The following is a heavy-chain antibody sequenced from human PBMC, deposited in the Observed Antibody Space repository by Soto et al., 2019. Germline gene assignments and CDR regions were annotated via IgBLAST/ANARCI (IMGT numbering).Heavy chain of an antibody. CDR1: GFTFSSYA. Sequence: QVQLVESGGGVVQPGRSLRLSCAASGFTFSSYAMHWVRQAPGKGLEWVAVISYDGSNKYYADSVKGRFTISRDNSKNTLYLQMTSLRAEDTAVYYCARGGSGYSYGLHDYWGQGTLVTVSS. J-gene: IGHJ4*02. V-gene: IGHV3-30-3*01. D-gene: IGHD5-18*01. CDR2: ISYDGSNK. CDR3: ARGGSGYSYGLHDY.